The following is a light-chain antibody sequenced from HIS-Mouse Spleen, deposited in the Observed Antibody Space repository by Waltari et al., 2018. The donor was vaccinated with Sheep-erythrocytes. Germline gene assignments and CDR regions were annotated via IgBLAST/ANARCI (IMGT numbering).Light chain of an antibody. CDR2: QDS. J-gene: IGLJ3*02. Sequence: SYELTQPPSVSVSPGQTASIPCSGDKLGDKYACLYQQKPGQSPVLVIYQDSKRPSGVPERFSGSNSGNTATLTISGTQAMDEADYYGQAWDSSTAWVFGGGTKLTVL. CDR1: KLGDKY. V-gene: IGLV3-1*01. CDR3: QAWDSSTAWV.